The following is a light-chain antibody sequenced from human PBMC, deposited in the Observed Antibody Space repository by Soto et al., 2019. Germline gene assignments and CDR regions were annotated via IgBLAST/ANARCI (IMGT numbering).Light chain of an antibody. J-gene: IGLJ2*01. V-gene: IGLV1-44*01. Sequence: QSVLTQPPSASGTPGQRVTISCSGSSSNIGSNTVNWYQQLPGTAPKLLIYSNNQRPSGVPDRFSGSKSGTSASLAISGLQSEDEADYYGAAWDDSLNGQVVFGGGTKVTVL. CDR1: SSNIGSNT. CDR2: SNN. CDR3: AAWDDSLNGQVV.